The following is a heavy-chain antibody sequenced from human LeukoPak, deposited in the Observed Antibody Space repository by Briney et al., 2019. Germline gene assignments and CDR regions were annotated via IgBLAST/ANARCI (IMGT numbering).Heavy chain of an antibody. CDR1: EFALSAYW. CDR2: IKQDGTVQ. V-gene: IGHV3-7*01. CDR3: ARDYTATGAMDV. Sequence: GGSLRLSCAASEFALSAYWMNWVRQAPGKGLQWLANIKQDGTVQHYVDSVKGRFTISRDNAKNSLFLQMNSLRAEDTALYYCARDYTATGAMDVWGQGTTVTVS. J-gene: IGHJ6*02. D-gene: IGHD2-21*02.